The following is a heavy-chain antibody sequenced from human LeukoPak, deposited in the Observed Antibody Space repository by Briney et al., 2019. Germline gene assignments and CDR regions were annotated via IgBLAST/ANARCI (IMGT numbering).Heavy chain of an antibody. Sequence: SETLSLTCAVYGGSFSGYYWSWIRQPPGKGLEWIGEINHSGSTNYNPSLKSRVTISVDTSKNQFSLKLSSVTAADTAVYYCARGKPWFGESRRAPYFDYWGQGTLVTVSS. CDR2: INHSGST. J-gene: IGHJ4*02. V-gene: IGHV4-34*01. CDR1: GGSFSGYY. D-gene: IGHD3-10*01. CDR3: ARGKPWFGESRRAPYFDY.